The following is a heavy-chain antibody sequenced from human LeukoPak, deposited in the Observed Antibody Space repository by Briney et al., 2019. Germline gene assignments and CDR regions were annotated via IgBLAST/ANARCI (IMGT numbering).Heavy chain of an antibody. CDR3: ASPRGVINADAFEI. Sequence: SETLSLTCTVSGGSISSGSYFWGWIRQPPGKGLEWIGSIYYSGSTYYNPSLKSRVTISVDTSKNQFSLKLSSVTAADTAVYYCASPRGVINADAFEIWGQGTIVTVSS. CDR1: GGSISSGSYF. J-gene: IGHJ3*02. CDR2: IYYSGST. D-gene: IGHD3-10*01. V-gene: IGHV4-39*01.